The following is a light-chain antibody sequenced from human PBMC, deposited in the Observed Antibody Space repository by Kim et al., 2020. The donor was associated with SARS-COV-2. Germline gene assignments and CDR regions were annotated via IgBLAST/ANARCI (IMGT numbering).Light chain of an antibody. J-gene: IGKJ1*01. CDR2: AAT. Sequence: ASGGDRVTSTCRASQGISNYLAWYQQKPGKVPKLLIYAATTLQSGGPSRFSGSGSGTDFTLTISSLQPEDVATYYCQKYNSAPRTFGQGTKVDIK. CDR3: QKYNSAPRT. CDR1: QGISNY. V-gene: IGKV1-27*01.